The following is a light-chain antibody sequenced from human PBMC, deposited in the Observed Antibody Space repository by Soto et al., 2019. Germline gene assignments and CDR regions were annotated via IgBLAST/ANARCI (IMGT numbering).Light chain of an antibody. CDR2: GAS. J-gene: IGKJ5*01. Sequence: EIVMTQSPATLSVSPGDRATLSCRASQRVTSNLAWYQQKPGQAPRLLIYGASTRATGIPTRFSGSGSGTEFTLTISSLQSEDFAVYFCQQYNNWPPITFGQGTRLEIK. CDR3: QQYNNWPPIT. V-gene: IGKV3-15*01. CDR1: QRVTSN.